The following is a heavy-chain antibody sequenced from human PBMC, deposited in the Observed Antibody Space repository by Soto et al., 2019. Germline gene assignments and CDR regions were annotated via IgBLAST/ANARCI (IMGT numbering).Heavy chain of an antibody. D-gene: IGHD4-17*01. CDR1: VFTFSSYA. CDR3: ARKGRPITVTTSGWFDP. CDR2: ISGSGGST. V-gene: IGHV3-23*01. J-gene: IGHJ5*02. Sequence: GGSLRLSCAASVFTFSSYAMSWVRQAPGKGLEWVSAISGSGGSTYYADSVKGRFTISRDNSKNTLYLQMNSLRAEDTAVYYCARKGRPITVTTSGWFDPWGQGTLVTVSS.